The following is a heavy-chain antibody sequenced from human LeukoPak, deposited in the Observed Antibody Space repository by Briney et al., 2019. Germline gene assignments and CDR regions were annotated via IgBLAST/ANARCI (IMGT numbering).Heavy chain of an antibody. CDR2: IYHSGST. D-gene: IGHD1-26*01. Sequence: SETLSLTCAVSGGSISSSNWWSWVRQPPGKGLEWIGEIYHSGSTNYNPSLKSRVTISVDTSKKQFSLRLSSVTAADTAVYYCARIGGSFYFYYYMDVWGKGTTVTVSS. CDR3: ARIGGSFYFYYYMDV. CDR1: GGSISSSNW. J-gene: IGHJ6*03. V-gene: IGHV4-4*02.